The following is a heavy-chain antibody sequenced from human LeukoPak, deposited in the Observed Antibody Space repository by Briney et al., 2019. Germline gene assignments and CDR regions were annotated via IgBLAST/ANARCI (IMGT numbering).Heavy chain of an antibody. CDR2: ISGGGST. CDR3: AKDPETIFGITMSN. CDR1: GFNFNIYA. Sequence: GGSLRLSCAASGFNFNIYAMAWVRQAPGKGLQWVSGISGGGSTFYADSVKGRFTIPRDNSNNTLYLQMNSLRAEDTAVYYCAKDPETIFGITMSNWGQGTLVTVSS. D-gene: IGHD3-3*01. J-gene: IGHJ4*02. V-gene: IGHV3-23*01.